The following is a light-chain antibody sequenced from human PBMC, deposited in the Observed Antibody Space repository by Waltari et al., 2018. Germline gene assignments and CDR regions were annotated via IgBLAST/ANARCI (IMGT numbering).Light chain of an antibody. CDR3: QQYNSWPPVT. J-gene: IGKJ3*01. CDR2: GSA. CDR1: QSVSSN. Sequence: IVMTQTLATLSVSPGERVTRSCRASQSVSSNLAWYQQRPGQAPRLVIFGSATRATGIPPRFSGSVSGTEFTLTISSLQSEDFAVDYCQQYNSWPPVTFGPGTKVDLK. V-gene: IGKV3-15*01.